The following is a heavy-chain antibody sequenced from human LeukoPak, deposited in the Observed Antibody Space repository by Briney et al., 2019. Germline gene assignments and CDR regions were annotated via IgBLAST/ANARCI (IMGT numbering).Heavy chain of an antibody. CDR1: GYTFTDYY. D-gene: IGHD1-26*01. V-gene: IGHV1-2*02. CDR3: ARGTKDILGPVDY. J-gene: IGHJ4*02. CDR2: IHPNTVVT. Sequence: ASVTVSCTASGYTFTDYYIHWVRQAPGQGLEWMGWIHPNTVVTNFDQKFQGRVTLTRDTSINTAHMELSRLRSDDTALYYCARGTKDILGPVDYWGQGTLVTVSS.